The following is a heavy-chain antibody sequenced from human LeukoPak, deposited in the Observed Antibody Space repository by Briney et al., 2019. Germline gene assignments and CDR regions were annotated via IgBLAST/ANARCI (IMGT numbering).Heavy chain of an antibody. D-gene: IGHD6-19*01. J-gene: IGHJ4*02. V-gene: IGHV3-7*01. CDR3: ARARTSGDEALAGNY. Sequence: GGSLRLSCAASGFAFSNYWMIWVRQAPGQGLEWVANIKQDGSEKSYVDSVKGRFTISRDNAKNSLYLQMNSLRAEDTAVYYCARARTSGDEALAGNYWGQGTLVTVSS. CDR1: GFAFSNYW. CDR2: IKQDGSEK.